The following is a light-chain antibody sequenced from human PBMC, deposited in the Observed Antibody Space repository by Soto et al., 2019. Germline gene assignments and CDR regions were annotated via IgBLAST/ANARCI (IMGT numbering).Light chain of an antibody. CDR1: SSDVGGYNY. J-gene: IGLJ1*01. CDR2: EVS. CDR3: SSYTSISTYV. V-gene: IGLV2-14*01. Sequence: QSALTQPASVSGSPGQSIIISCTGTSSDVGGYNYVSWYQQHPGKAPKLMIYEVSNRPSGVSNRFSGSKSGNTASLTISGLQAEDEADYYCSSYTSISTYVFATGTKVTVL.